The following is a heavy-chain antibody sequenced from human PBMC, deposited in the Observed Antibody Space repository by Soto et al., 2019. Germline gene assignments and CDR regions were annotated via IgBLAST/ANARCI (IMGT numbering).Heavy chain of an antibody. Sequence: GGSLRLSCAASGFTLNSYNMNWVRQAPGKGLEWVSHINSAGSPIYYAASVKGRFIISRDIAKNSLYLEMNSLTVEDTDVYYCAGVGQQLDHWRQGTLVPVSS. V-gene: IGHV3-48*01. CDR3: AGVGQQLDH. J-gene: IGHJ4*02. D-gene: IGHD1-26*01. CDR1: GFTLNSYN. CDR2: INSAGSPI.